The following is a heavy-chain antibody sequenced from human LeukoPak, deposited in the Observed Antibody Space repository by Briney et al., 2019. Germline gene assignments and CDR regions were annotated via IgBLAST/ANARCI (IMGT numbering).Heavy chain of an antibody. D-gene: IGHD2-8*01. CDR3: AQDVSSLIGAFYI. Sequence: QTGGSLRLSSAASGFTFNNYAMGWVRQAPGKGLEWVSVISDSGGSTHYADSVKGRFTISRDNSKNTLYLQMNSLRAEDTAVYYCAQDVSSLIGAFYIWGQGTMVTVSS. CDR1: GFTFNNYA. CDR2: ISDSGGST. J-gene: IGHJ3*02. V-gene: IGHV3-23*01.